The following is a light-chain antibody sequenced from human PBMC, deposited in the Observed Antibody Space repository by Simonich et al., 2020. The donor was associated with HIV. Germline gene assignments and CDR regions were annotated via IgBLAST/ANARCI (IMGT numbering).Light chain of an antibody. V-gene: IGKV3-20*01. Sequence: EIVLTQSPGTLSLSPGEGATLSCRASQSVSGNYIAWDRQNPGQPPRLLIYGASSRATGIPDRFSGSGSGTDFTLTITRLAPEDFAMYYCQQYGSSPFTFGPGTKVEIK. CDR2: GAS. CDR1: QSVSGNY. CDR3: QQYGSSPFT. J-gene: IGKJ3*01.